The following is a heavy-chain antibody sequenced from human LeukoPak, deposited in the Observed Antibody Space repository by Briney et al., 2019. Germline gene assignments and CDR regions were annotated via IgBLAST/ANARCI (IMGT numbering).Heavy chain of an antibody. CDR1: GFTVSSNY. V-gene: IGHV3-53*01. J-gene: IGHJ4*02. Sequence: GGSLRLSCAASGFTVSSNYMSWVRQAPGKGLEWVSVIYTNGSTCYTDSVKGRFTISRDNSKNTLYLQINSLRAEDTAVYYCAKDQLYCSGGNCYSGHDYWGQGTLVTVSS. D-gene: IGHD2-15*01. CDR2: IYTNGST. CDR3: AKDQLYCSGGNCYSGHDY.